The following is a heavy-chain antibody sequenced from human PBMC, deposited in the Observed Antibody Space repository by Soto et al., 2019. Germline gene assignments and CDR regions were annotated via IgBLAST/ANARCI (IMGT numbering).Heavy chain of an antibody. CDR3: ATHEAKYSYGPFDY. V-gene: IGHV1-69*13. J-gene: IGHJ4*02. CDR1: GGTFSSYA. D-gene: IGHD5-18*01. CDR2: IIPIFGTA. Sequence: SVKVSCKASGGTFSSYAISWVRQAPGQGLEWMGGIIPIFGTANYAQKSQGRVTITADESTSTAYMELSSLRSEDTAVYYCATHEAKYSYGPFDYWGQGTLVTVSS.